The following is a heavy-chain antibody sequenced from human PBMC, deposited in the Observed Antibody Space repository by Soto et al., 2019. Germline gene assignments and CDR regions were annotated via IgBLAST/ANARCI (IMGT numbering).Heavy chain of an antibody. CDR2: MHHSGST. CDR3: SRATRIPRTYDS. J-gene: IGHJ4*02. Sequence: SETLSLSCTVSGGSVTSTSYYWRWIRQPPGKGLEWIGDMHHSGSTNYNPSLKSRVTISVGTSKNQFSLKLSSVSAADTAVYYCSRATRIPRTYDSWGQGTLVTVSS. V-gene: IGHV4-61*01. D-gene: IGHD3-10*01. CDR1: GGSVTSTSYY.